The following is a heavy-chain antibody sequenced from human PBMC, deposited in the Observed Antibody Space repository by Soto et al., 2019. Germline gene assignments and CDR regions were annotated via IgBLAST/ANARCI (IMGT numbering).Heavy chain of an antibody. D-gene: IGHD3-9*01. CDR3: VRLVGNSWLDH. Sequence: QVQLQQSGPGLVKPSQTLSLTCAISGDSVSSNSAVWSWIRQSPSRGLEWLGRTYYRSQWHYEYAVFVQSRISIDPDTSKNQFSLQLNSVTPEDTAVYYCVRLVGNSWLDHWGQGTLVTVSS. J-gene: IGHJ4*02. CDR2: TYYRSQWHY. V-gene: IGHV6-1*01. CDR1: GDSVSSNSAV.